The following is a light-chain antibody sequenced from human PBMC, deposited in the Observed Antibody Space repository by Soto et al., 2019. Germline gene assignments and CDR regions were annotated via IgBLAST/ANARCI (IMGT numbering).Light chain of an antibody. V-gene: IGKV3-20*01. CDR1: QSVTSSY. Sequence: EIVLTQSPGTLSLSPGERVTLSCRASQSVTSSYLAWYQQKPGQAPRLLIYDASSRATGIPDRFSGSGSGTEFTLTISRLEPEDFAVYYCQQYGSSPPWTFGQGTKVDI. CDR3: QQYGSSPPWT. CDR2: DAS. J-gene: IGKJ1*01.